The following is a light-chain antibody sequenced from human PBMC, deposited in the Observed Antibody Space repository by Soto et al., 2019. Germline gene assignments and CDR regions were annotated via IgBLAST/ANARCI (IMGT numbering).Light chain of an antibody. Sequence: IVMTHSPGTLAVSPGERATLSCRASQGIITNLAWYHQKPGQAPRLLIFGASTRATGVPARFSGSGSGTEFTLTISSLQSADFGVYYCQQYYTWPRGTFGQGTKVEI. V-gene: IGKV3-15*01. J-gene: IGKJ1*01. CDR1: QGIITN. CDR3: QQYYTWPRGT. CDR2: GAS.